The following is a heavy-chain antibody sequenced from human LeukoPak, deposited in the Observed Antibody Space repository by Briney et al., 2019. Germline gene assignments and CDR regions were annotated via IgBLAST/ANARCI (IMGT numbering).Heavy chain of an antibody. Sequence: PGGSLRLSCAASGFTFSSYGMHWVRQAPGKGLEWVSVIYSGGSTYYADSVKGRFTISRDNSKNTLYLQMNSLRAEDTAVYYCARGGAFDIWGQGTVVTVSS. J-gene: IGHJ3*02. CDR1: GFTFSSYG. CDR2: IYSGGST. CDR3: ARGGAFDI. D-gene: IGHD3-16*01. V-gene: IGHV3-NL1*01.